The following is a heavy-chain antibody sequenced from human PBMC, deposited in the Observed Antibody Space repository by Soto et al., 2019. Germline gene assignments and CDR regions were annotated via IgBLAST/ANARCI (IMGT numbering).Heavy chain of an antibody. D-gene: IGHD6-13*01. Sequence: QVQLVQSGAEVKKPGASVKVSCKASGYTFTSYGISWVRQAPGQGLEWMGWISAYNGNTNYAQTLQGRVTMTTDTSTSTAYMERRSLRSDDTAVYYCARDSLSDSRSWYLTPHWFDPWGQGTLVTVSS. CDR2: ISAYNGNT. CDR1: GYTFTSYG. CDR3: ARDSLSDSRSWYLTPHWFDP. V-gene: IGHV1-18*01. J-gene: IGHJ5*02.